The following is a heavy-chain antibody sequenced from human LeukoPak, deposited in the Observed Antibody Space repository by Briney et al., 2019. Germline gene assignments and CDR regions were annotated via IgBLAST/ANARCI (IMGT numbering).Heavy chain of an antibody. V-gene: IGHV4-59*08. CDR3: ARRGGGLTSAVDY. J-gene: IGHJ4*02. D-gene: IGHD3-10*01. Sequence: PSETLSLTCTVSGGSISSYYWSWIRQPPGKGLEWIGYIYYSGSTNYNPSLKSRVTISVDTSKNQFSLKLSSVTAADTAVYYCARRGGGLTSAVDYWGQGTLVTVSS. CDR2: IYYSGST. CDR1: GGSISSYY.